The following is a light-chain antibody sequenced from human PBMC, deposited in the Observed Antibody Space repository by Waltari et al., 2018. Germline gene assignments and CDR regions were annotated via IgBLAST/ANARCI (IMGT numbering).Light chain of an antibody. CDR3: QQTYSTPPYN. CDR2: AAS. CDR1: QSISSY. Sequence: DIQMTQSPSSLSASVGDRVTITCRASQSISSYLNWFQQKPGKAPKLLIYAASNLQSGVPSRFSGSGSGTDFTITISSLQPEDFATYYCQQTYSTPPYNFGQGTKLEIK. V-gene: IGKV1-39*01. J-gene: IGKJ2*01.